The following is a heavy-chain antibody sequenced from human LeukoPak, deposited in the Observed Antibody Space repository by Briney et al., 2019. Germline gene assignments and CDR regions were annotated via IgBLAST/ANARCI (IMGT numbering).Heavy chain of an antibody. J-gene: IGHJ3*02. CDR2: ISSSSSTI. D-gene: IGHD3-22*01. Sequence: GGSLRLSCAASGFTFSSYSMNWVRQAPGKGLEWVSYISSSSSTIYYADSVKGRFTISRDNAKNSLYLQMNSLRAEDTAVYYCARVAAYYDSRGYSTDAFDIWGQGTMVTVSS. CDR3: ARVAAYYDSRGYSTDAFDI. CDR1: GFTFSSYS. V-gene: IGHV3-48*04.